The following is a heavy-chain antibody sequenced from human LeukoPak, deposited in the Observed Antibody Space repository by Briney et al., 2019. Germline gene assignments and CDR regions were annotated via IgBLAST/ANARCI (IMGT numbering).Heavy chain of an antibody. J-gene: IGHJ4*02. Sequence: ASVKDSCKASGYTFTSYDINWVRQATGQGLEWMGWMNPNSGNTGYAQKFQGRVTMTRNTSISTAYMELSSLRSEDTAVYYWARGRWGSYAELDYWGQGTLVTVSS. CDR3: ARGRWGSYAELDY. D-gene: IGHD3-16*01. CDR1: GYTFTSYD. V-gene: IGHV1-8*01. CDR2: MNPNSGNT.